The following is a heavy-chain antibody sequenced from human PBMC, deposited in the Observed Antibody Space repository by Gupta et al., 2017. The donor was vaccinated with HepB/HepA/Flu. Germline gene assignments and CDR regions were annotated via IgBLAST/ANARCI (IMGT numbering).Heavy chain of an antibody. CDR2: GET. V-gene: IGHV1-69-2*01. D-gene: IGHD5-18*01. Sequence: GETIYAEKFQGRVTITADTSTDTAYMELSSLRSEDTAVYYCATGGIQGLRYWGQGTLVTVSS. J-gene: IGHJ4*02. CDR3: ATGGIQGLRY.